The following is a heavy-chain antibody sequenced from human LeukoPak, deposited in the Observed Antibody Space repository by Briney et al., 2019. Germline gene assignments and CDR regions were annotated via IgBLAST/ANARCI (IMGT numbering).Heavy chain of an antibody. Sequence: TSETLSLTCTVSGGSISSSSYYWGWIRQPPGKGLEWIGSIYYSGSTYYNPSLKSRVTISVDTSKNQFSLKLSSVTAADTAVYYCAKSPYDSDWFDPWGQGTLVTVSS. CDR1: GGSISSSSYY. D-gene: IGHD3-22*01. J-gene: IGHJ5*02. CDR3: AKSPYDSDWFDP. CDR2: IYYSGST. V-gene: IGHV4-39*07.